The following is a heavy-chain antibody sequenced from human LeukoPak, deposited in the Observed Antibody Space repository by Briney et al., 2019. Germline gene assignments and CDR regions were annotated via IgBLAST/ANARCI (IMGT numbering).Heavy chain of an antibody. CDR1: GFTFSGYW. D-gene: IGHD5-24*01. CDR2: IKQDGSEK. Sequence: PGGSLRLSCAASGFTFSGYWMSWVRQAPGKGLEWVANIKQDGSEKYYVDSVKGRFTISRDNAKNSLYLQMNSLRAEDTAVYYCARERGDGYNYRDYWGQGTLVTVSS. J-gene: IGHJ4*02. CDR3: ARERGDGYNYRDY. V-gene: IGHV3-7*01.